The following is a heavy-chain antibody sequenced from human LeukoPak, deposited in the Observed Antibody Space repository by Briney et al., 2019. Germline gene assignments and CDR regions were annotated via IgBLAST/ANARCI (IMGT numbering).Heavy chain of an antibody. CDR3: ARDPGLDGAARPWFDP. V-gene: IGHV1-46*01. Sequence: GASVKVSCKASGSTFTSYYMHWVRQAPGQGLEWMGIINPSGGSTSYAQKFQGRVTMARDTSTSTVYMELSSLRSEDTAVYYCARDPGLDGAARPWFDPWGQGTLVTVSS. CDR2: INPSGGST. CDR1: GSTFTSYY. D-gene: IGHD6-6*01. J-gene: IGHJ5*02.